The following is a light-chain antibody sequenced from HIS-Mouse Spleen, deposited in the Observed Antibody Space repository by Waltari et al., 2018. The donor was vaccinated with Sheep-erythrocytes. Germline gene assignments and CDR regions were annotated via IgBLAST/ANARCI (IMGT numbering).Light chain of an antibody. CDR3: GTWDSSLSAGRV. J-gene: IGLJ3*02. CDR1: SSNIGNNY. CDR2: ENN. Sequence: QSVLTQPPSVSAAPGQKVTISCSGSSSNIGNNYVSWYQQLPGTAPKLLIYENNKRPSGIPDRVSGSKSGTSATLGITGLQTGDEADYYCGTWDSSLSAGRVFGGGTKLTVL. V-gene: IGLV1-51*01.